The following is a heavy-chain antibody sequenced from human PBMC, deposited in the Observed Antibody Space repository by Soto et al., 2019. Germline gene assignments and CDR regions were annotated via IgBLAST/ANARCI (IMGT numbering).Heavy chain of an antibody. Sequence: EVQLVESGGGLVQPGRSLRLSCAASGFTFDDYAMHWVRQAPGKGLEWVSGISWNSGSIGYADAVKGRFTISRDNAKNSLYLQMNSLRAEDTALYYCAKDGQETGDSNYYYYYYMDVWGKGTTVTVSS. D-gene: IGHD2-21*02. CDR1: GFTFDDYA. CDR3: AKDGQETGDSNYYYYYYMDV. CDR2: ISWNSGSI. V-gene: IGHV3-9*01. J-gene: IGHJ6*03.